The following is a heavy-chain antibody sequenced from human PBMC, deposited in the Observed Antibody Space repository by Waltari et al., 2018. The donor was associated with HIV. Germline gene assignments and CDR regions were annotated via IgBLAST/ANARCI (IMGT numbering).Heavy chain of an antibody. D-gene: IGHD2-15*01. Sequence: EVQLVESGGGLVQPGGSLRPSCAAPGFTFSSYSMHWVRQAPGKGLEWVSYISSTSNTIYYADSVKGRFTVSRDNAKNSLSLQMNSLRAEDTAVYFCAKEVVALPHYYYYGLDVWGQGTTVTVSS. V-gene: IGHV3-48*04. CDR1: GFTFSSYS. CDR3: AKEVVALPHYYYYGLDV. J-gene: IGHJ6*02. CDR2: ISSTSNTI.